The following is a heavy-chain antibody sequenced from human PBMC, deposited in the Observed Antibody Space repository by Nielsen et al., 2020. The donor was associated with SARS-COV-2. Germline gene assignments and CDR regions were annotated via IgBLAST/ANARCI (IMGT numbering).Heavy chain of an antibody. V-gene: IGHV1-3*01. Sequence: ASVKVSCKASGYTFTSYAMHWVRQAPGQRLEWMGWINAGNGNTKYSQKFQGRVTITRDTSASTAYMELSSLRSEDTAVYYCARGPGPYYDILTGYYLFDYWGQGTLVTVSS. CDR3: ARGPGPYYDILTGYYLFDY. CDR2: INAGNGNT. CDR1: GYTFTSYA. D-gene: IGHD3-9*01. J-gene: IGHJ4*02.